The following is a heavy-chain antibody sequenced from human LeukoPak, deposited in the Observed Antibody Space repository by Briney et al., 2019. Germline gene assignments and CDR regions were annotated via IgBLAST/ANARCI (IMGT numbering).Heavy chain of an antibody. D-gene: IGHD6-19*01. CDR2: IYNGGGT. Sequence: GGSLRLSCAASGFTVSSNYMSWVRQAPGEGLEWVAVIYNGGGTYYADSVKGRFAISRDNSKNTLYLQINSLRVEDTAIYYCARDDTAVAGQDYWGQGTLVTVSS. J-gene: IGHJ4*02. CDR1: GFTVSSNY. CDR3: ARDDTAVAGQDY. V-gene: IGHV3-66*01.